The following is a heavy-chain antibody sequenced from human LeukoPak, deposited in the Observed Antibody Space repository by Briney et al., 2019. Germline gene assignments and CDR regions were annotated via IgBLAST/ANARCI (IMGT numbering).Heavy chain of an antibody. Sequence: GGSLRLSCAASGFTFSSYSRNWVRQAPGKGLEWVSFIIGSGDLIYYADSVKGRFTISRDNAKNSLYLQMNSLRDEDTAVYYCARVRGATLRHHYFDYWGRGALVTVSS. CDR2: IIGSGDLI. J-gene: IGHJ4*02. CDR3: ARVRGATLRHHYFDY. CDR1: GFTFSSYS. D-gene: IGHD1-26*01. V-gene: IGHV3-48*02.